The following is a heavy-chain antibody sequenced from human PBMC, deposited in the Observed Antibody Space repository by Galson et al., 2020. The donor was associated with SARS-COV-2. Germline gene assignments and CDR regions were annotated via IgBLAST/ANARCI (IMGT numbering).Heavy chain of an antibody. CDR1: GYTFTSYG. CDR2: ISAYNGNT. CDR3: ARDRGIVVVTAIHHYYYGMDV. Sequence: ASVKVSCKASGYTFTSYGISWVRQAPGQGLEWMGWISAYNGNTNYAQKLQGRVTMTTDTSTSTAYMELRSLRSDDTAVYYCARDRGIVVVTAIHHYYYGMDVWGQGTTVTVSS. D-gene: IGHD2-21*02. V-gene: IGHV1-18*01. J-gene: IGHJ6*02.